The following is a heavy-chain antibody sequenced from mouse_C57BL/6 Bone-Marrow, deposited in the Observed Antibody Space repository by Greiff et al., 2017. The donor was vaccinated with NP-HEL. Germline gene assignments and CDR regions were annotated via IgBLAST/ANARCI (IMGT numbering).Heavy chain of an antibody. CDR1: GYSITSGYY. V-gene: IGHV3-6*01. J-gene: IGHJ3*01. CDR3: ARDSSGYDD. Sequence: ESGPGLVKPSQSLSLTCSVTGYSITSGYYWNWIRQFPGNKLEWMGYISYDGSNNYNPSLKNRISITRDTSKNQFFLKLNSVTTEDTATYYCARDSSGYDDWGQGTLVTVSA. D-gene: IGHD3-2*02. CDR2: ISYDGSN.